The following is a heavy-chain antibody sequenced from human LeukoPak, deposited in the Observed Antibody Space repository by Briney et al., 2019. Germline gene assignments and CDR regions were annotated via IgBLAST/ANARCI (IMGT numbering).Heavy chain of an antibody. D-gene: IGHD2-21*02. CDR1: GLTFKSYS. CDR2: IKQDGSEK. J-gene: IGHJ3*02. V-gene: IGHV3-7*03. Sequence: GGSLRLSCAASGLTFKSYSMSWVRQAPGKGLEWVANIKQDGSEKYYVDSVKGRFTISRDNAKNSLYLQMNSLRAEDTALYYCAKDISNIVVVTGAFDIWGQGTMVTVSS. CDR3: AKDISNIVVVTGAFDI.